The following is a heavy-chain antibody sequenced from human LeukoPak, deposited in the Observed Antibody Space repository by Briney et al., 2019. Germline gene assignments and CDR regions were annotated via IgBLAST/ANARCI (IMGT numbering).Heavy chain of an antibody. V-gene: IGHV4-38-2*02. CDR1: GYSISSGYY. Sequence: PSETLSLTCTVSGYSISSGYYWGWIRQPPGKGLEWIGSIYHSGSTYYNPSLKSRVTISVDTSKNQFSLKLSSVTAADTAVYYCARGSSAAHYWGQGTLVTVSS. D-gene: IGHD6-6*01. CDR3: ARGSSAAHY. CDR2: IYHSGST. J-gene: IGHJ4*02.